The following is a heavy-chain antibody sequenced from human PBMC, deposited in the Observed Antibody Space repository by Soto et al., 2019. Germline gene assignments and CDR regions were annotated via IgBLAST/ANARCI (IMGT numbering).Heavy chain of an antibody. V-gene: IGHV1-18*04. D-gene: IGHD6-19*01. CDR3: ASGGDASGHPAFDV. CDR2: ISAYNGNT. Sequence: PSVKVSCKASGYTFTSYGISWVRQAPGQGLEWMGWISAYNGNTNYAQKLQGRVTMTTDTSTSTAYMELRSLRSDDTAVHYCASGGDASGHPAFDVWGLGTMVTVSS. J-gene: IGHJ3*01. CDR1: GYTFTSYG.